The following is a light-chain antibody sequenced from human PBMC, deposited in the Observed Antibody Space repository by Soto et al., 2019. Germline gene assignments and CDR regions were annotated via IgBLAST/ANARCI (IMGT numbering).Light chain of an antibody. CDR1: QSVSNY. J-gene: IGKJ2*01. V-gene: IGKV3-11*01. CDR2: ATT. CDR3: QQRRNLPYT. Sequence: ETLLTQSPGTLSLSPGERATLSCRASQSVSNYLAWFQQKPGQAPRLLIFATTNRAPGTPARFSGSGSVTDFTLTISRLEPEDFAVYYCQQRRNLPYTFGQGTKLEIK.